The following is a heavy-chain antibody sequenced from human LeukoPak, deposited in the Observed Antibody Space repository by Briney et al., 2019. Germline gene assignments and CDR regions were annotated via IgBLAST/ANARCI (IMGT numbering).Heavy chain of an antibody. Sequence: PSETLSLTCAVYGGSFSGYYWSWIRQPPGKGLEWIGEINHSGSTNYNPSLKSRVTISVDTSKNQFSLKLSSVTAADTAVYYCARGSMRRIAARRAGRRIFDYWGQGTLVTVSS. CDR1: GGSFSGYY. J-gene: IGHJ4*02. V-gene: IGHV4-34*01. CDR3: ARGSMRRIAARRAGRRIFDY. D-gene: IGHD6-6*01. CDR2: INHSGST.